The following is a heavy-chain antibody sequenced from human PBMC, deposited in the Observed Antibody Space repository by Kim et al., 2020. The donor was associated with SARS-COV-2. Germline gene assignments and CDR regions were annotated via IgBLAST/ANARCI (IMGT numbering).Heavy chain of an antibody. CDR3: ARDQGYSGYDHYYYYGMDV. D-gene: IGHD5-12*01. CDR1: GYTFTSYG. Sequence: ASVKVSCKASGYTFTSYGISWVRQAPGQGLEWMGWISAYNGNTNYVQKLQGRVTMTTDTSTSTAYMELRSLRSDDTAVYYCARDQGYSGYDHYYYYGMDVWGQGTTVTVSS. V-gene: IGHV1-18*01. CDR2: ISAYNGNT. J-gene: IGHJ6*02.